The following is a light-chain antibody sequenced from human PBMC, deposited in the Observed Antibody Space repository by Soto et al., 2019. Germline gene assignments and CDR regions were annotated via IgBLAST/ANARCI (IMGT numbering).Light chain of an antibody. CDR2: DVS. CDR3: SSYTTTSTYV. CDR1: SSDVGSYNY. Sequence: QSVLTQPASVSGSPGQSIPIFCTGTSSDVGSYNYVSWYQQHPGKAPKVMIYDVSNRPSGVSYRFSGSKSGNTASLTISGLQAEDEADYYCSSYTTTSTYVFGTGTKVTVL. J-gene: IGLJ1*01. V-gene: IGLV2-14*01.